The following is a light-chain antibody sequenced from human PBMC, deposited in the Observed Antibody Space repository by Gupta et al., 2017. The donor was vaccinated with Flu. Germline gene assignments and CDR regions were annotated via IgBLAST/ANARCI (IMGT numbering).Light chain of an antibody. J-gene: IGLJ3*02. CDR2: ATS. V-gene: IGLV7-46*01. CDR3: LLSYSGARV. Sequence: QAVVTQEPSLTVSPGGTVTLTCGSNIGAVTSGHSPHWFQQKPGQAPRTLIYATSNKYSWTPARFSGSLLGGKAALTLSGAQPEDDADYYCLLSYSGARVFGGGTKLTVL. CDR1: IGAVTSGHS.